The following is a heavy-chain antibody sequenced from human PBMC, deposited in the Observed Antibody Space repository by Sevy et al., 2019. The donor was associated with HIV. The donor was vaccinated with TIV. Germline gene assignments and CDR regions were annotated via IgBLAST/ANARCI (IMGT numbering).Heavy chain of an antibody. CDR1: GFTFSKYW. D-gene: IGHD7-27*01. Sequence: GGSLRLSCAASGFTFSKYWMGWVRQAPGKGLEWVANIKQDAGQKYYVDSVKGRFTISRDNTKNSLYLQMNSLRAEDTAVYFCARDDGDYYFHYWGQGTLVTVSS. CDR2: IKQDAGQK. CDR3: ARDDGDYYFHY. V-gene: IGHV3-7*01. J-gene: IGHJ4*02.